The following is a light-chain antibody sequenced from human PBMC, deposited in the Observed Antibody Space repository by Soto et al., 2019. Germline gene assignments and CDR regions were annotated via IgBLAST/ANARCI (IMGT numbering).Light chain of an antibody. J-gene: IGKJ3*01. Sequence: EIVLTQSPGTLSLSPGERATLSCRASQSVSSSYLAWYQQKPGQAPRLLIYGASSRATGIPDRFSGSGSGTDSTLTISRLEPEDFAVYYCQQYGSSFTFGRGTKVDIK. CDR3: QQYGSSFT. CDR2: GAS. CDR1: QSVSSSY. V-gene: IGKV3-20*01.